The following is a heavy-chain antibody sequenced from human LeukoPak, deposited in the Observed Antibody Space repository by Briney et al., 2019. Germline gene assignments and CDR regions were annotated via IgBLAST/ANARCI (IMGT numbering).Heavy chain of an antibody. J-gene: IGHJ4*02. CDR1: GYAFTGYY. D-gene: IGHD6-19*01. CDR3: ARDPVAGDLFDY. CDR2: INPNSGGT. V-gene: IGHV1-2*06. Sequence: ASVKVSCKASGYAFTGYYMHWVRLAPGQGLEWMGRINPNSGGTNYAQKFQGRVTMTRDTSISTAYMELSRLRSDDTAVYYCARDPVAGDLFDYWGQGTLVTVSS.